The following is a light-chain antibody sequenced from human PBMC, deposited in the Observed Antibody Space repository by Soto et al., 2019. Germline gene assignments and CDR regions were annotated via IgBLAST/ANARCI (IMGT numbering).Light chain of an antibody. CDR3: QQSYSTPIT. J-gene: IGKJ5*01. CDR1: QDISNY. Sequence: DIQMTQSPSSLSASVGERVTITCRASQDISNYLNWYQQKPGKAPKLLIYDASNLETGVPSRFSGSGSGTDFTFTISSLQPEDIATYYCQQSYSTPITFGQGTRLEIK. V-gene: IGKV1-33*01. CDR2: DAS.